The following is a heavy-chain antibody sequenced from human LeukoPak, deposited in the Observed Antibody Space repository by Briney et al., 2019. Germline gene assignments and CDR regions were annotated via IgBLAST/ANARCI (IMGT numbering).Heavy chain of an antibody. CDR2: IIPIFGTA. Sequence: SVKVSSKASGGTFSSYAISWVRQAPGQGLEWMGGIIPIFGTANYSQKFQGRVTITADKATSTAYMDLSRLRSEATAVYYCARGGDILTGYYRTDYYYCGMDVWGKGTTVTVSS. V-gene: IGHV1-69*06. D-gene: IGHD3-9*01. CDR1: GGTFSSYA. J-gene: IGHJ6*04. CDR3: ARGGDILTGYYRTDYYYCGMDV.